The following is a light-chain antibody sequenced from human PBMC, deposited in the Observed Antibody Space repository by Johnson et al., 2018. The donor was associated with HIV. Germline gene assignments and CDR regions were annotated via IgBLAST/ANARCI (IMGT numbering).Light chain of an antibody. CDR3: GIWDASLSPLYV. V-gene: IGLV1-51*02. J-gene: IGLJ1*01. CDR1: SSNIENYF. CDR2: EDN. Sequence: QSVLTQPPSVSAAPGQRVNISCSGTSSNIENYFVSWYQQLPGAAPRLLIYEDNKRPSGIPDRFSGSKSGTSATLGITGLQTGDEADYYCGIWDASLSPLYVFGTGTTITVL.